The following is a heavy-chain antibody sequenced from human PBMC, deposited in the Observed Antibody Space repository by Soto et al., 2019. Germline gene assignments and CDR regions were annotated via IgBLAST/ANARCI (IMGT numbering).Heavy chain of an antibody. D-gene: IGHD3-9*01. CDR2: IYYSGST. CDR3: ARLEGLATISYYFDY. J-gene: IGHJ4*02. V-gene: IGHV4-39*01. Sequence: QLQLQESGPGLVKPSETLSLTGTVSGGSVSSSNYYWGWIRQSPGKGLEWIGSIYYSGSTYYNPSLESRVTISVDKSKNQFSLKVISVTAADTAVYYCARLEGLATISYYFDYWGQGTLVTVSS. CDR1: GGSVSSSNYY.